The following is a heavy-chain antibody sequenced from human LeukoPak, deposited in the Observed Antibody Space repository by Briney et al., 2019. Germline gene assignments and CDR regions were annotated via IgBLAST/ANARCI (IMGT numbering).Heavy chain of an antibody. Sequence: ASVKVSCKASGYTFTSYYMHWVRQAPGQGLEGMGIINPSGGSTSYAQKFQGRVTMTRDTSTSTVYMELSSLRSEGTAVYYCASGGGITGTTGAFDIWGQGTMVTVSS. CDR2: INPSGGST. V-gene: IGHV1-46*01. CDR3: ASGGGITGTTGAFDI. CDR1: GYTFTSYY. J-gene: IGHJ3*02. D-gene: IGHD1-20*01.